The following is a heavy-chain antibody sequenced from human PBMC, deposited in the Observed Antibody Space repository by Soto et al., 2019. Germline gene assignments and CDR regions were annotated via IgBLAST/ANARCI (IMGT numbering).Heavy chain of an antibody. V-gene: IGHV1-8*01. J-gene: IGHJ4*02. D-gene: IGHD3-16*01. Sequence: QVQLVQSGAEVKKPGASVKVSCKASGYTFTSYDINWVRQATGQGLEWMGWMKPNSGNTGYAQKFQGRVTMTRNTSTSTAYMELSSLRSEDTAVYYSARVPRGNGDFDYWGQGSLVTVSS. CDR1: GYTFTSYD. CDR3: ARVPRGNGDFDY. CDR2: MKPNSGNT.